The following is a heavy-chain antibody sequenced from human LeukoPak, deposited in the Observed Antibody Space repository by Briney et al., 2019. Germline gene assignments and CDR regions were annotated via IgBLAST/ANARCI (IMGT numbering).Heavy chain of an antibody. Sequence: GGSLRLSCAASGFAFNNYAMSWVRQAPGKGLEWVSGLGGSGGSINYADSVKGRFTISRDNSKNTLYLQMNSLRAEDTAVYWCAKGVDGYCSSDSCYAYDCWGQGTLVTVSS. CDR1: GFAFNNYA. CDR2: LGGSGGSI. CDR3: AKGVDGYCSSDSCYAYDC. V-gene: IGHV3-23*01. D-gene: IGHD2-2*01. J-gene: IGHJ4*02.